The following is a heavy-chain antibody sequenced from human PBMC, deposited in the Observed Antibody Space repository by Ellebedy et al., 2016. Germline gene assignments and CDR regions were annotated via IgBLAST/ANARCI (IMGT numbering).Heavy chain of an antibody. D-gene: IGHD5-12*01. CDR1: GGSISDYY. J-gene: IGHJ6*03. CDR3: TRTVQVAFYKNV. Sequence: SETLSLTCTVSGGSISDYYWSWIRQSPGKELEWLGYIYSDGTTSYNPSLQSRDTISVDTSKNQFSLKLSSVTAADTAVYYCTRTVQVAFYKNVWGRGTSVTVSS. CDR2: IYSDGTT. V-gene: IGHV4-59*08.